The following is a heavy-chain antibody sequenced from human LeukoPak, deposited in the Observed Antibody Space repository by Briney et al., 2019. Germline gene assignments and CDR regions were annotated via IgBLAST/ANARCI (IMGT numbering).Heavy chain of an antibody. CDR1: GGTFSSYA. J-gene: IGHJ6*02. Sequence: SVNVSCKASGGTFSSYAISWVRQAPAQGLEWMGGIIPIFGTANYAHKLQDRLTITADESTSTTYMELSRLRSEDTAVYYCARDDIPTNGYYYGMDVWGQGNTVTVSS. V-gene: IGHV1-69*01. CDR2: IIPIFGTA. D-gene: IGHD1-26*01. CDR3: ARDDIPTNGYYYGMDV.